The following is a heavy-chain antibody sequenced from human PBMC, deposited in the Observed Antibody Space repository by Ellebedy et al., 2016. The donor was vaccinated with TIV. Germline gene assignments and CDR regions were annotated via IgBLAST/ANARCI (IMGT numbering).Heavy chain of an antibody. J-gene: IGHJ4*02. CDR3: ARAPRRQLIHFDC. D-gene: IGHD2-8*01. Sequence: MPSETLSLTCTVSGGSISNYYWSWIRQPPGKGLEWIGYIYYSGSTNSNPSLKSRVTISVDTSKNQFSLKLSSVTAADTAFYYCARAPRRQLIHFDCWGQGTLVTVSS. CDR2: IYYSGST. CDR1: GGSISNYY. V-gene: IGHV4-59*08.